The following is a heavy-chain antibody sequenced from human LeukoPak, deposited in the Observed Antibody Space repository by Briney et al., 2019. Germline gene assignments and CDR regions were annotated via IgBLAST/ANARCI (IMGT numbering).Heavy chain of an antibody. J-gene: IGHJ4*02. D-gene: IGHD5-24*01. Sequence: XGSLRLSCAASGFTVSTNYMSWVRQAPGNGLEWVSVIYSDGTTYYADSVKGRFTISRDDSKYTLYLQMNSLRGEDTAMYYCARGDRFNWVYFASWGQGTLVTVSS. CDR2: IYSDGTT. CDR1: GFTVSTNY. V-gene: IGHV3-53*01. CDR3: ARGDRFNWVYFAS.